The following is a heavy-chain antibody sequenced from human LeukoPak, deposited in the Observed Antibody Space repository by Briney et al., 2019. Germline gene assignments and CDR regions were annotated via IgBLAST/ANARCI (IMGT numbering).Heavy chain of an antibody. CDR1: GFTFSSYP. V-gene: IGHV3-30-3*01. D-gene: IGHD4-17*01. J-gene: IGHJ4*02. CDR2: ISSDGSTK. Sequence: GGSLRLSCAASGFTFSSYPLHWVRQAPGKGLEWVALISSDGSTKYYAGSVKGRFTISRDNSKNTLYLQMNSLRAEDTAVYYCAKVPLTAVTTSFDYWGQGALVTVSS. CDR3: AKVPLTAVTTSFDY.